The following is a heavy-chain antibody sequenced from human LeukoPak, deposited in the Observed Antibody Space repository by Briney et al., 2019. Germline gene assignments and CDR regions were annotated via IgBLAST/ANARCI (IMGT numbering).Heavy chain of an antibody. J-gene: IGHJ4*02. V-gene: IGHV4-39*07. CDR1: GGSISSSSYY. CDR2: IYYSGNT. Sequence: SETLSLTCTVSGGSISSSSYYWGWIRQPPGKGLEWIGSIYYSGNTNYNPSLKSRVTMSLDTSKNQFSLKLSSVTAADTAVYYCARHYYDSSGVDYWGQGTLVTVSS. CDR3: ARHYYDSSGVDY. D-gene: IGHD3-22*01.